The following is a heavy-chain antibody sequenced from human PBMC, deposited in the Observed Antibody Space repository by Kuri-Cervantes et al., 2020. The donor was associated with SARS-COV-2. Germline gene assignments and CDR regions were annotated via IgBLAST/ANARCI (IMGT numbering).Heavy chain of an antibody. CDR2: INHSGST. J-gene: IGHJ5*02. Sequence: GSLRLSCTVYGGSFSGYSWFWIRQPPGKGLEWIGEINHSGSTNYNPSLKSRVTISVDTSKNQFSLKLSSVTAADTAVYYCARVVTIFGVVTRSFDPWGQGTLVTVSS. D-gene: IGHD3-3*01. V-gene: IGHV4-34*01. CDR3: ARVVTIFGVVTRSFDP. CDR1: GGSFSGYS.